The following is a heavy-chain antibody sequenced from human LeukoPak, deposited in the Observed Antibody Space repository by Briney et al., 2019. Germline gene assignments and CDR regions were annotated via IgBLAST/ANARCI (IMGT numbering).Heavy chain of an antibody. Sequence: GGSLRLSCAASGFSVSSNYMNWVRQAPGKGLEWVSVIYSGCSTDYADSVKGRFTISRDNSKNTLYLQMNSLRAEDTAVYYCARGQGSRYCTNGVCYWFDPWGQGTLVTVSS. CDR1: GFSVSSNY. V-gene: IGHV3-53*01. D-gene: IGHD2-8*01. CDR2: IYSGCST. CDR3: ARGQGSRYCTNGVCYWFDP. J-gene: IGHJ5*02.